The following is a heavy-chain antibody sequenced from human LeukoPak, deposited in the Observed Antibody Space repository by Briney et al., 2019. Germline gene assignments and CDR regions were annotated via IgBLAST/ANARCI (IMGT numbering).Heavy chain of an antibody. V-gene: IGHV3-21*01. D-gene: IGHD2-2*01. J-gene: IGHJ3*02. CDR3: ARDLRGRVGYCSSTSCPGPFDI. Sequence: GGSLRLSCAASGFTFSSYSMNWVRQAPGKGLEWVSSISSSSSYIYYADSVKGRFTISRDNAKNSLHLQMNSLRAEDTAVYYCARDLRGRVGYCSSTSCPGPFDIWGQGTMVTVSS. CDR1: GFTFSSYS. CDR2: ISSSSSYI.